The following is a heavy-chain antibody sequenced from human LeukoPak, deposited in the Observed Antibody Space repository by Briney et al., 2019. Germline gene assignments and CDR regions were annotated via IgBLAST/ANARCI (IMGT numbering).Heavy chain of an antibody. CDR3: ASSLGYSYGYYFDY. CDR1: GGTFSSYA. Sequence: GASVEVSCKASGGTFSSYAISWVRQAPGRGLEWMGGIIPIFGTANYAQKFQGRVTITADKSTSTAYMELSSLRSEDTAVYYCASSLGYSYGYYFDYWGQGTLVTVSS. J-gene: IGHJ4*02. D-gene: IGHD5-18*01. CDR2: IIPIFGTA. V-gene: IGHV1-69*06.